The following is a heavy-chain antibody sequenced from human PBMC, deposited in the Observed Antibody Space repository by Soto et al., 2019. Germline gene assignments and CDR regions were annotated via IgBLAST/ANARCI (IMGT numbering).Heavy chain of an antibody. V-gene: IGHV4-61*01. CDR1: GGSVSSGSYY. CDR3: ARSDPHYYGSGSYYNGPFDY. D-gene: IGHD3-10*01. J-gene: IGHJ4*02. Sequence: PSETLSLTCTVSGGSVSSGSYYWSWIRQPPGKGLEWIGYIYYSGSTNYNPSLKSRVTISVDTSKNQFSLKLSSVTAADTAVYYCARSDPHYYGSGSYYNGPFDYWGQGTLVTVSP. CDR2: IYYSGST.